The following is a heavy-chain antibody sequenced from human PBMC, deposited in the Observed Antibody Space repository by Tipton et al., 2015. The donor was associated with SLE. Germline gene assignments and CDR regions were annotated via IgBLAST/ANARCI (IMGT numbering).Heavy chain of an antibody. CDR3: ASARRDWDSYYSYSYYMDV. D-gene: IGHD3/OR15-3a*01. J-gene: IGHJ6*03. CDR1: GGSFSVYY. Sequence: TLSLTCAVYGGSFSVYYWTWIRQPPGKGLEWIGEINHGGSTNYNPSLKSRVTISIDTSKNQFSPKLSSVTAADTAVYYCASARRDWDSYYSYSYYMDVWGKGTTVTVSS. CDR2: INHGGST. V-gene: IGHV4-34*01.